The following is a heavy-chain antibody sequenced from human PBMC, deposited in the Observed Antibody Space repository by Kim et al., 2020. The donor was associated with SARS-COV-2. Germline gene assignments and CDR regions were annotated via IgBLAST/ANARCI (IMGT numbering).Heavy chain of an antibody. J-gene: IGHJ4*02. V-gene: IGHV1-69*10. CDR2: IIPLLGPA. CDR3: ARGITLTPRWRSYYFDH. Sequence: SVKVSCKASGGTFSNYAFAWVRQAPGQGLEWMGGIIPLLGPANYAQKFQGRVTITADKSTSTAYMEVNSLRSDDTAVYFCARGITLTPRWRSYYFDHWGQGTLVTVSS. CDR1: GGTFSNYA. D-gene: IGHD2-21*01.